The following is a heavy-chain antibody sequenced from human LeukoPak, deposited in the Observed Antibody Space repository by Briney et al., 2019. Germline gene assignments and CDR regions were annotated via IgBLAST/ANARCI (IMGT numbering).Heavy chain of an antibody. V-gene: IGHV1-46*01. CDR1: GGTFSSYA. Sequence: GASVKVSRKASGGTFSSYAISWVRQAPGQGLEWMGIINPSGGSTSYAQKFQGRVTMTRDTSTSTVYMELSSLRSEGTAVYYCARDGDYGIYGMDVWGQGTTVTVSS. J-gene: IGHJ6*02. CDR2: INPSGGST. D-gene: IGHD4-17*01. CDR3: ARDGDYGIYGMDV.